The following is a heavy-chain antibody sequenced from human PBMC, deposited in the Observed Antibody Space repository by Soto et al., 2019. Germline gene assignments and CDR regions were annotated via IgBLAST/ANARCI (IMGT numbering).Heavy chain of an antibody. CDR3: ASPYYDILSDSEIDAFDI. V-gene: IGHV1-8*01. CDR2: MNPNSGNT. D-gene: IGHD3-9*01. Sequence: ASVKVSCKASGYTFTSYDINWVRQATGQGLEWMGWMNPNSGNTGYAQKFQGRVTMTRNTSISTAYMELSSLRSEDTAVYYCASPYYDILSDSEIDAFDIWGQGTMVTVSS. J-gene: IGHJ3*02. CDR1: GYTFTSYD.